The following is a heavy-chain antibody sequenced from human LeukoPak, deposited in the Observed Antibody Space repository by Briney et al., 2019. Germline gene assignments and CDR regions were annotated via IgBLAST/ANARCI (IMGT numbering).Heavy chain of an antibody. Sequence: PGGSLRLSCAASGFTFSSYATNWVRQAPGKGLEWVSSISGSSTYIYYADSVKGRFTISRDNARNSLYLQMNSLRAEDTAVYYCARCWGRGSYLFDAFDIWGQGTMVTVSS. J-gene: IGHJ3*02. CDR2: ISGSSTYI. D-gene: IGHD1-26*01. CDR1: GFTFSSYA. V-gene: IGHV3-21*01. CDR3: ARCWGRGSYLFDAFDI.